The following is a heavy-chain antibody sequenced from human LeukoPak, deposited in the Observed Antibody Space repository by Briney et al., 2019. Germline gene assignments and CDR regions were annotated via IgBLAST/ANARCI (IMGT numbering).Heavy chain of an antibody. CDR2: INYSGST. V-gene: IGHV4-59*08. CDR3: ARHSYADAFDI. J-gene: IGHJ3*02. Sequence: SETLSLTCTVSGGSISRYYWSWIRQPPGKGLEWIGYINYSGSTKYNPSLKSRVTISVDTSKNQFSLKLSSVTAADTAVYYCARHSYADAFDIWGQGTMVTVSS. CDR1: GGSISRYY.